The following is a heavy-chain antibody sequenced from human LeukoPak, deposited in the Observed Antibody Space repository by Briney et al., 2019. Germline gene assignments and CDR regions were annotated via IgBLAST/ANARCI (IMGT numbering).Heavy chain of an antibody. V-gene: IGHV3-53*01. CDR2: PYSSGDT. D-gene: IGHD2-8*01. J-gene: IGHJ5*02. Sequence: GGSLRLSCAVSGFTVSSHYMYWVRQAAGKGLEWVSAPYSSGDTYYADSVRGRFAISRDISKNTLHLQMNNLRAEDTAVYYCATNVAAPGKNFFGPWGQGTLVTVSS. CDR3: ATNVAAPGKNFFGP. CDR1: GFTVSSHY.